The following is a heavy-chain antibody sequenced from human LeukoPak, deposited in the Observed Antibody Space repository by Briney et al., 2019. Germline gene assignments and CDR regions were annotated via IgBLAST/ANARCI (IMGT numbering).Heavy chain of an antibody. CDR3: ARRVDLSTYYYTSSGSYYALYFDN. CDR1: GFTFSSYW. D-gene: IGHD3-22*01. V-gene: IGHV3-7*01. Sequence: GGSLRLSCAASGFTFSSYWMSWVRQAPGKGLEWVANIKQDGSEKYYVDSVKGRFTISRDNAKNSLYLQMNSLRAEDTAVYYCARRVDLSTYYYTSSGSYYALYFDNWGQGTLVAVSS. CDR2: IKQDGSEK. J-gene: IGHJ4*02.